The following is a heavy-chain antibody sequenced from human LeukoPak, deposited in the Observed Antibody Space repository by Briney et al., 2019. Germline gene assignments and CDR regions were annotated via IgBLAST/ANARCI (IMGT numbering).Heavy chain of an antibody. D-gene: IGHD3-3*01. J-gene: IGHJ5*02. CDR1: GYTFIGYY. Sequence: ASVKVSCKASGYTFIGYYMHWVRQAHGQGLEWMGWINPNGGGTNYAQKLQGRVTMTRDTSISTAYMELSTLRSDDTAVYYCAILLDYGFWSGDNWLDPWGQGTLVTVSS. V-gene: IGHV1-2*02. CDR3: AILLDYGFWSGDNWLDP. CDR2: INPNGGGT.